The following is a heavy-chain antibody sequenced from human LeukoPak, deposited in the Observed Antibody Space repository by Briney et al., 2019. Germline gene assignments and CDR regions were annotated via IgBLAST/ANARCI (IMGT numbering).Heavy chain of an antibody. D-gene: IGHD4-17*01. V-gene: IGHV3-23*01. CDR3: AKRKNDYGDYNGAFDI. CDR2: ISGSGDST. J-gene: IGHJ3*02. Sequence: PGGSLRLSCAASGFTFSDYYMSWVRQAPGKGLEWVSGISGSGDSTYYAESVKGRFTISRDNSKNTLYLQMNSLRAEDTALYYCAKRKNDYGDYNGAFDIWGQGTMVTVSS. CDR1: GFTFSDYY.